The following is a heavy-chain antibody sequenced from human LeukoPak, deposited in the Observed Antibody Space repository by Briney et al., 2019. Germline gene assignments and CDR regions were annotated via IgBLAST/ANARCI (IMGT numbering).Heavy chain of an antibody. J-gene: IGHJ4*02. Sequence: GGSLRLSCAASGFTFSSYSMNWVRQAPGKGLEWVSSISSSSSYIYYASSVKGRFTISRDNAKNSLYLQMNSLRAEDTAVYYCARYTIPRGADYWGQGTLVTVSS. D-gene: IGHD3-3*01. CDR3: ARYTIPRGADY. V-gene: IGHV3-21*01. CDR2: ISSSSSYI. CDR1: GFTFSSYS.